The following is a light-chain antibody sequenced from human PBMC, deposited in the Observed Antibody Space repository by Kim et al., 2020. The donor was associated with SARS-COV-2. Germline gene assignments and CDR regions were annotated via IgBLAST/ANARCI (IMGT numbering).Light chain of an antibody. V-gene: IGLV3-1*01. Sequence: SYELTQPPSLSVSPGQTASITCSGDELGDKNVCWYQQKPGQSPVVIIYQDTKRSSGIPDRFSGSKSGNTATLTISGTQALDEADYSCQVWDRSTVV. CDR3: QVWDRSTVV. CDR2: QDT. CDR1: ELGDKN. J-gene: IGLJ2*01.